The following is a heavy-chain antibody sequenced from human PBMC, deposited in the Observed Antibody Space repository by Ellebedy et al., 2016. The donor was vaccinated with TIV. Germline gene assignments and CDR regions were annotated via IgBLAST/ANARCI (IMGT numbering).Heavy chain of an antibody. D-gene: IGHD2/OR15-2a*01. CDR3: ARGRASEFWFDP. CDR2: ISTYNGNT. V-gene: IGHV1-18*01. Sequence: ASVKVSXKASGYTFTSYGISWVRQAPGQGLEWMGWISTYNGNTNYAQKVQGRVTMTTDTSTSTAYMELTSLRSDDTAVFYCARGRASEFWFDPWGQGTLVTVSS. CDR1: GYTFTSYG. J-gene: IGHJ5*02.